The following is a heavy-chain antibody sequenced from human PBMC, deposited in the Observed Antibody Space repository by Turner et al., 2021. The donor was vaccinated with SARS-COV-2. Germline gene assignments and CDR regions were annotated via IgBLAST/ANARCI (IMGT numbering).Heavy chain of an antibody. D-gene: IGHD1-26*01. CDR1: GGSVSSSDHY. CDR2: IHYIGTT. CDR3: ARRGRASRFSFDY. Sequence: QLQLQESGPGLVKPSETLSLTCTVSGGSVSSSDHYWDWIRQPPGKGLDWIGSIHYIGTTYYNPSLKSRVTISVDTSKNQFSLNLTSVTAADTAVYFCARRGRASRFSFDYLGQGRLLTVSS. V-gene: IGHV4-39*01. J-gene: IGHJ4*02.